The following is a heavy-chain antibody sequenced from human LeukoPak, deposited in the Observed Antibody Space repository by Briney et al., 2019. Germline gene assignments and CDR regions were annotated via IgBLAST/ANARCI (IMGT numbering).Heavy chain of an antibody. D-gene: IGHD1-14*01. V-gene: IGHV1-2*02. CDR2: INPNTGGT. Sequence: ASVKVSCKASGYTFTGYYIYWVRQAPGHGLEWMGWINPNTGGTNYAQNFQGRVTMTRDTSISTAYMELSRLRFDDTAVYYCARVGRVSSNRRDYGMDVWGQGTTVTVSS. CDR3: ARVGRVSSNRRDYGMDV. J-gene: IGHJ6*02. CDR1: GYTFTGYY.